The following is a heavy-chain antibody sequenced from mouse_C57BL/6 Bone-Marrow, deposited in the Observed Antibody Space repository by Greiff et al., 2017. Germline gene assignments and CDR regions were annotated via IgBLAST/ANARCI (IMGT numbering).Heavy chain of an antibody. Sequence: QVHVKQSGAELVRPGTSVKVSCKASGYAFTNYLIEWVKQRPGQGLEWIGVINPGSGGTNYNEKFKGKATLTADKSSSTAYMQLSSLASEGSTVYFGARDFYDGDYAWFAYWGQGTLVTVSA. CDR3: ARDFYDGDYAWFAY. CDR1: GYAFTNYL. CDR2: INPGSGGT. J-gene: IGHJ3*01. D-gene: IGHD2-3*01. V-gene: IGHV1-54*01.